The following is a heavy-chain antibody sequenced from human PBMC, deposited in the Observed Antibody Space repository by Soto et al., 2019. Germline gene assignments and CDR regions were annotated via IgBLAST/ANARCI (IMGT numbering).Heavy chain of an antibody. CDR1: GYSFTSYW. CDR2: IYPGDSDT. V-gene: IGHV5-51*01. D-gene: IGHD2-2*01. CDR3: ARLTLLGYCSSTSCPRHFDY. Sequence: GESLKISCTGSGYSFTSYWIGWVRQMPGKGLEWMGIIYPGDSDTRYSPSFQGQVTISADESISTAYLQWSSLKASDTAMYYCARLTLLGYCSSTSCPRHFDYWGQGTLVTVSS. J-gene: IGHJ4*02.